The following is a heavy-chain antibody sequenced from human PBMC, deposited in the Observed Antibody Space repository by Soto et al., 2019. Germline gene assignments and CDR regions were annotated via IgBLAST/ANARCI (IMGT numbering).Heavy chain of an antibody. V-gene: IGHV3-9*01. J-gene: IGHJ4*02. D-gene: IGHD4-17*01. CDR2: ISWNGANL. Sequence: GGSLRLSCVGSGFIFDDFAMQWVRQAPWKGLEWVAGISWNGANLDYADSVKGRFTISRDNTENSLYLQMNSLRTEDTALYFCAKDARYGDSNSGFEWGQGPLVTVSS. CDR1: GFIFDDFA. CDR3: AKDARYGDSNSGFE.